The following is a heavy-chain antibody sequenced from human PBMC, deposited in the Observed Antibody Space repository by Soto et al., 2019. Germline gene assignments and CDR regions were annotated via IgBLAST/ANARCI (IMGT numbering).Heavy chain of an antibody. CDR3: ATQTRHWFDP. J-gene: IGHJ5*02. CDR1: GYAFTIYL. V-gene: IGHV1-3*04. Sequence: GASVKVSCKPSGYAFTIYLLYWVRQAPGQRLEWMGWINTGNGKANYSQKFQGRVTITRDTSTSTAYMELSSLRSEDTAVYYCATQTRHWFDPWGQGTLVTVSS. CDR2: INTGNGKA. D-gene: IGHD2-2*01.